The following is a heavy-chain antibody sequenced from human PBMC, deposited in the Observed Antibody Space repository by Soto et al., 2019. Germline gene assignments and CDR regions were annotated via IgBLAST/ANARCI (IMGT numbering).Heavy chain of an antibody. CDR3: AVRYSYGLADFDI. D-gene: IGHD5-18*01. Sequence: GASVKISCXACAQSFTSHWIASVRQMPGKGLEWMGMIYPGASDTRYSPSFQGQVTISADKSISSAYLQWSSLKASDTAMYYCAVRYSYGLADFDIWGQGTRDT. CDR1: AQSFTSHW. V-gene: IGHV5-51*01. J-gene: IGHJ3*02. CDR2: IYPGASDT.